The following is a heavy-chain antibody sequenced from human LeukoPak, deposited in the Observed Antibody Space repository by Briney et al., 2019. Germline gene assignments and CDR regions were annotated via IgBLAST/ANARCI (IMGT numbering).Heavy chain of an antibody. CDR1: GFTFSSYA. J-gene: IGHJ4*02. V-gene: IGHV3-30*01. CDR2: ISYDGSNK. CDR3: ARVGLVEYYFDY. Sequence: GGSLRLSCAASGFTFSSYAMHWVRQAPGKGLEWVAVISYDGSNKYYADSVKGRFTISRDNSENTLYLQMNSLRAEDTAVYYCARVGLVEYYFDYWGQGTLVTVSS. D-gene: IGHD6-19*01.